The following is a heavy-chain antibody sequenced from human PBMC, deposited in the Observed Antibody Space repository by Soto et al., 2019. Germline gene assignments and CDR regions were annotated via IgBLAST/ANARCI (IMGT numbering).Heavy chain of an antibody. D-gene: IGHD2-15*01. J-gene: IGHJ3*02. V-gene: IGHV3-48*03. CDR3: ARVAYCSGGSCYLYDAFDI. CDR1: GFTFSSYE. CDR2: ISSSGSTI. Sequence: GGSLRLSCAASGFTFSSYEMNWVRQAPGKGLEWVSYISSSGSTIYYADSVKGRFTISRDNAKNSLYLQMNSLRAEDTAVYYCARVAYCSGGSCYLYDAFDIWGQGTMVTVSS.